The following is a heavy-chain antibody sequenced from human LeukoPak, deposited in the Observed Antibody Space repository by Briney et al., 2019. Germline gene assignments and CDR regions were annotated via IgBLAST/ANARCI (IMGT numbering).Heavy chain of an antibody. CDR2: IYYSGST. V-gene: IGHV4-39*01. CDR3: AVLTPPWYYYYMDV. Sequence: PSETLSLTCTVSGGSISSSTYYWGWIRQPPGKGLEWIGNIYYSGSTYYNPSLKSRVTISVDTSKNQFSLKLNSVTAADTAVYYCAVLTPPWYYYYMDVWGKGTTFTISS. J-gene: IGHJ6*03. CDR1: GGSISSSTYY. D-gene: IGHD4-23*01.